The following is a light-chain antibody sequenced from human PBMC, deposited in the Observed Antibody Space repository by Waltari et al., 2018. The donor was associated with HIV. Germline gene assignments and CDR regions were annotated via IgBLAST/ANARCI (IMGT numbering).Light chain of an antibody. CDR2: EVS. J-gene: IGLJ2*01. Sequence: QSALTQPASVSGSPGQSITISCTGTSSDVGGFNYVSWYQQHPGKAPILMIYEVSSRPSGVSSRFSGSKSAYTASLTISGLQAEDEAEYYCSSYTTSGTVVFGGGTKLTVL. V-gene: IGLV2-14*01. CDR3: SSYTTSGTVV. CDR1: SSDVGGFNY.